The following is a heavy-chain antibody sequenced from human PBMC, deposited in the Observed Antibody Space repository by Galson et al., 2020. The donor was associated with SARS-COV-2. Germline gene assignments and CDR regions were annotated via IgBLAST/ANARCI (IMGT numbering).Heavy chain of an antibody. CDR3: AKDQGNDYGDQLDY. CDR2: VTAGGSIT. CDR1: GFTFRRYA. J-gene: IGHJ4*02. V-gene: IGHV3-23*01. D-gene: IGHD4-17*01. Sequence: GGSLRLSCAGSGFTFRRYAMSWVRQVPGKGLEWVSSVTAGGSITYHADTVKGWFTISRDNSKNTLYLQMNSLRVEDTALYYCAKDQGNDYGDQLDYWGQGTLVSVSS.